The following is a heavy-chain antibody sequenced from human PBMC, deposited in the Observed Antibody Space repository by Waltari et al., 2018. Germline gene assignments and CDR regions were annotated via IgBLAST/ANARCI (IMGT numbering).Heavy chain of an antibody. CDR2: ISGRGGST. D-gene: IGHD5-12*01. J-gene: IGHJ4*02. V-gene: IGHV3-23*01. CDR1: GFTFSSYA. CDR3: AKDRRFGRDGYNLF. Sequence: EVQLLESGGGLVQPGGSLRLSCAASGFTFSSYAMSWVRQAPGKGLEWVSAISGRGGSTYYADSVKGRFTISRDNSKNTLYLQMNSLRAEDTAVYYCAKDRRFGRDGYNLFGGQGTLVTVSS.